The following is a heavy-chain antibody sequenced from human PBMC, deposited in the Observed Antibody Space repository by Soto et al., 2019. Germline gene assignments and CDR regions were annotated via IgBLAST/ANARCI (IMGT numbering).Heavy chain of an antibody. J-gene: IGHJ3*02. CDR2: ISPNNGTA. CDR3: AVVHITAAGTFIVRHAFDI. Sequence: SVKVSCKASGYTFTSYGISWVRQAPGQGLDWMGWISPNNGTANYAQKFQGRVTITADESTSTAYMELSSLRSEDTAVYYCAVVHITAAGTFIVRHAFDIWGQGTMVTVSS. D-gene: IGHD6-13*01. CDR1: GYTFTSYG. V-gene: IGHV1-69*13.